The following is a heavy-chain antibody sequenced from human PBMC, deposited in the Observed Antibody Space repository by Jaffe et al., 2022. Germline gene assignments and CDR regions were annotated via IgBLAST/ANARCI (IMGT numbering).Heavy chain of an antibody. Sequence: QMQLVQSGAEVRTPGSSVKVSCQASTETFNNYVLNWMRQIPGQGLEWMGGILPIFRRPLYAERFEERVNITADESTSTFYMELSSLKSEDTAVYFCARHLHHDSSSDYYRGGHFDSWGQGTLVTVSS. J-gene: IGHJ4*02. CDR2: ILPIFRRP. CDR1: TETFNNYV. V-gene: IGHV1-69*01. D-gene: IGHD3-3*01. CDR3: ARHLHHDSSSDYYRGGHFDS.